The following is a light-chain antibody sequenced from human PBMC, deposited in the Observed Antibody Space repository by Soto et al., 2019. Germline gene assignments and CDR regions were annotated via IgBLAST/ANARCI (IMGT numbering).Light chain of an antibody. Sequence: EIVLTQSPGTLSLSPGERATLSCRASQSVSSNYLAWYQRKPGQAPRLLIYGASSRATAIPDRISGSGSGTDFTLSISRLEPEDFAVYYCQQFGSSRWTFGQGTKVDI. CDR3: QQFGSSRWT. CDR1: QSVSSNY. J-gene: IGKJ1*01. CDR2: GAS. V-gene: IGKV3-20*01.